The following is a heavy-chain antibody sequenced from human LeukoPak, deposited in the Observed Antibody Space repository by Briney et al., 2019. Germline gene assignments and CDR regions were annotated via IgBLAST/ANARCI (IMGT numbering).Heavy chain of an antibody. Sequence: ASVKVSCTASVYSFTAYHIHWVRQAPGQGLEWMGWIHANSGAKYAQKFQGRVTMTRDTSISTGYMELNSLISDDTAVYYCARDPIDGYYHFDFWGQGTLVTVAS. CDR2: IHANSGAK. V-gene: IGHV1-2*02. D-gene: IGHD5-24*01. CDR3: ARDPIDGYYHFDF. J-gene: IGHJ4*02. CDR1: VYSFTAYH.